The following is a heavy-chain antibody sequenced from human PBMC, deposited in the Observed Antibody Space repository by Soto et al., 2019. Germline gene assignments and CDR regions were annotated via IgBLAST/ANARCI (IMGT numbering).Heavy chain of an antibody. CDR3: AKAAGGSSRGPPER. J-gene: IGHJ4*02. CDR2: IQFDGSTK. Sequence: QPQLVESGGGVVQPGRSLRLSCVVSGFTFSHYAMHWVRQAPGKGLEWVTSIQFDGSTKYYADSVKGRFTISRDNYKNTLFLQTDSLRVEDTAVYYCAKAAGGSSRGPPERWGQGTLVTVSS. D-gene: IGHD1-26*01. CDR1: GFTFSHYA. V-gene: IGHV3-30*18.